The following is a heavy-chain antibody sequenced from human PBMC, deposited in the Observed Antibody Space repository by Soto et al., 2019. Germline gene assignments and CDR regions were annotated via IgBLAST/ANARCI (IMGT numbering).Heavy chain of an antibody. Sequence: SETLSLTCTVSGGSVSSGSYYWSWIRQSPGKGLEWVGYIYYSGTTTYNPSLKSRVTISVDTSKNQFSLRLNSVTAADTAVYYCASTLASGSFYYGLDVWGQGTTVTVSS. CDR1: GGSVSSGSYY. V-gene: IGHV4-61*01. J-gene: IGHJ6*02. D-gene: IGHD2-15*01. CDR3: ASTLASGSFYYGLDV. CDR2: IYYSGTT.